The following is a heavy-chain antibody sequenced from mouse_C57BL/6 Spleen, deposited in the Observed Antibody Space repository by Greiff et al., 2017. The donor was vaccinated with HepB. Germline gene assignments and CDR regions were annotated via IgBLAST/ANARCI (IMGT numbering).Heavy chain of an antibody. CDR1: GFSLTSYG. CDR2: IWSGGST. Sequence: QVQLQQSGPGLVQPSQSLSITCTVSGFSLTSYGVHWVRQSPGKGLEWLGVIWSGGSTDYNAAFISRLSISKDNSKSQVFFKMNSLQADDTAIYYCDRGVGNYVAYWGQGTLVTVSA. J-gene: IGHJ3*01. V-gene: IGHV2-2*01. D-gene: IGHD2-1*01. CDR3: DRGVGNYVAY.